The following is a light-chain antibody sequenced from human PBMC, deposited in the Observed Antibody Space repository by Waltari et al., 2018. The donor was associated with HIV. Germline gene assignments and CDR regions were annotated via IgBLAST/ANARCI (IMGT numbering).Light chain of an antibody. Sequence: SYVLTQPPSVSVAPGQTARIACEGDKVATKSVHLYQQRPGKAPVLVIHYDKDRPSGVTERFSGSNAGNTATLTISGVEAGDEADYYCQVWDGDTNHQVFGGGTKLTVL. J-gene: IGLJ3*02. CDR3: QVWDGDTNHQV. V-gene: IGLV3-21*04. CDR1: KVATKS. CDR2: YDK.